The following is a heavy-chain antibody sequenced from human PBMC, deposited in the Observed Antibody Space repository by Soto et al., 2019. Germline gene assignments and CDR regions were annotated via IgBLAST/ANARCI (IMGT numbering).Heavy chain of an antibody. CDR2: IYYSGST. D-gene: IGHD3-10*01. CDR3: ASSFYSGSGSSPYYFDY. Sequence: SETLSLTCTVSGGSISSDYWSWIRQPPGKGLEWIGYIYYSGSTNYNPSLKSRVTISLDTSKNQFSLKLSSVTAADTAVYYCASSFYSGSGSSPYYFDYPRQGTLVPGS. J-gene: IGHJ4*02. CDR1: GGSISSDY. V-gene: IGHV4-59*01.